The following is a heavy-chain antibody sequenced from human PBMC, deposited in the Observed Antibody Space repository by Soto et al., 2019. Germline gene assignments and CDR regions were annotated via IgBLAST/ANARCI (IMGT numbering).Heavy chain of an antibody. CDR2: LYHGGAT. V-gene: IGHV4-30-2*01. Sequence: SETLSLTCAVSGGSINSGGYSWSWIRQPPAKGLEWVGYLYHGGATYSNPSLKSRVSISVDWSKNQFSLKLNSVTAADTAVYYCARAFTAMGPFHYWGPGILVPVSS. D-gene: IGHD2-21*02. J-gene: IGHJ4*02. CDR3: ARAFTAMGPFHY. CDR1: GGSINSGGYS.